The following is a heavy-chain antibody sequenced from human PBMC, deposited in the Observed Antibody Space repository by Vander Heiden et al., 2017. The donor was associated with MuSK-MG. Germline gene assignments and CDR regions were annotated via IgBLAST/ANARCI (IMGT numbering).Heavy chain of an antibody. CDR1: GYTFTSYA. J-gene: IGHJ3*02. CDR2: INAGNGNT. D-gene: IGHD6-19*01. Sequence: QVQLVQSGAEVKKPGASVKVSCKASGYTFTSYAMHWVRQAPGQRLEWMGWINAGNGNTKYSQKFQGRVTITRDTSASTAYMELSSLRSEDTAVYYCARDLYSSGWYLHDAFDIWGQGTTVTVSS. CDR3: ARDLYSSGWYLHDAFDI. V-gene: IGHV1-3*01.